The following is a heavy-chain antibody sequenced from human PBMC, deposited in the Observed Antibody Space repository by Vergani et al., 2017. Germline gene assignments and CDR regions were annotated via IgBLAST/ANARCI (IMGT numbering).Heavy chain of an antibody. CDR1: GFSLSTSGVG. J-gene: IGHJ4*02. CDR2: IYWNDDK. D-gene: IGHD3-3*01. V-gene: IGHV2-5*01. Sequence: QIPLKESGPTLVKPTQTLTLTCTFSGFSLSTSGVGVGWLRQPPGKALEWLALIYWNDDKRYSPSLKSRLPITKDTSKNQVVLTMTNMDPVDTATYYCARSYYEFWSGWVDYWGQGTLVTGAS. CDR3: ARSYYEFWSGWVDY.